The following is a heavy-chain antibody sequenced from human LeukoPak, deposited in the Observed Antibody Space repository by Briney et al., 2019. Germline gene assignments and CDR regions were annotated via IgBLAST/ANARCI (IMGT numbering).Heavy chain of an antibody. D-gene: IGHD5-24*01. J-gene: IGHJ4*02. CDR2: ISYDGSNK. CDR1: GFTFSSYA. V-gene: IGHV3-30*04. Sequence: GGSLRLSCAASGFTFSSYAMHWVRQAPGKGLEWVAVISYDGSNKYYADSVKGRFTISRDNSKNTLYLQMNSLRAEDTAVYYCARERDGYNLDYWGQGTLVTVSS. CDR3: ARERDGYNLDY.